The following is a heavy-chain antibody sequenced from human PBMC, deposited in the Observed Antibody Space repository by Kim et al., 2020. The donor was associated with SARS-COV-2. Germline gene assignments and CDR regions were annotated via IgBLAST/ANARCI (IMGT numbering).Heavy chain of an antibody. J-gene: IGHJ4*02. CDR2: INGDGSST. V-gene: IGHV3-74*01. D-gene: IGHD2-21*01. CDR1: GFIFRNYW. CDR3: VPGGRSSSFDYCGGDCYAFDS. Sequence: GGSLRLSCAASGFIFRNYWIHWVRQAPGEGLVWLSRINGDGSSTDYADSVKGRVTISRDNAKNTLYLQMNSLRAEDTAVYYCVPGGRSSSFDYCGGDCYAFDSWGQGTVVTVSS.